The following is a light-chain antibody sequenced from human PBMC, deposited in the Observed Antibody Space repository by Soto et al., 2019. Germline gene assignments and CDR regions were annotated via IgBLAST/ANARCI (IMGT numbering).Light chain of an antibody. CDR3: CSYATSRTLV. J-gene: IGLJ3*02. Sequence: QSVLTQTASVSASPGQSITISCSGTSSDVGSYNLVSWYQHCPGKAPKLIIYEGSRRPSGVSDRFSVSKSGNTASLTISGLQAEDEADYYCCSYATSRTLVCGGGTKLTVL. CDR2: EGS. CDR1: SSDVGSYNL. V-gene: IGLV2-23*01.